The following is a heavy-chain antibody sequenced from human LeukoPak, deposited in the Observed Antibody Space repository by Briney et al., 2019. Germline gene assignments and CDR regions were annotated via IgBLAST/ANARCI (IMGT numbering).Heavy chain of an antibody. J-gene: IGHJ4*02. V-gene: IGHV1-8*01. Sequence: ASVKVSSKASGYTFTSYDINWVRQATGQGLEWMGWMNPNSGNTGYAQKFQGRVTMTRNTSISTAYMELSSLRTEDTAVYYCARSLELRYFDWLLPKATPFDYWGQGTLVTVSS. CDR3: ARSLELRYFDWLLPKATPFDY. D-gene: IGHD3-9*01. CDR2: MNPNSGNT. CDR1: GYTFTSYD.